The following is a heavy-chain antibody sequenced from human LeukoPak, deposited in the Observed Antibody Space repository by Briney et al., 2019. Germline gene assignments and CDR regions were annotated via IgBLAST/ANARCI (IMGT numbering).Heavy chain of an antibody. CDR1: GGSISSSSYY. J-gene: IGHJ4*02. CDR3: ARLPNSGSLAREIDY. Sequence: SESLSLTCTVSGGSISSSSYYWGWIRQPPGKGLEWIGIIYDIGTTYYNPSLTLRDTMSVDTSKNQFSLNLSSVTAADTAVYYCARLPNSGSLAREIDYWGEGTLVSLS. D-gene: IGHD1-26*01. CDR2: IYDIGTT. V-gene: IGHV4-39*01.